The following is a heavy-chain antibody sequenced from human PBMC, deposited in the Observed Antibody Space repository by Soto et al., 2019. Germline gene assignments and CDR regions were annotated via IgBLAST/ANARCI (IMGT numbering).Heavy chain of an antibody. CDR1: GFTFSSYG. Sequence: QVQLVESGGGVVQAGRSLRLSCATSGFTFSSYGIHWVRQAPGKGLEWVAAISHDGSKEYYADSAKGRFTISRDNSKNTLYLQMNSLRDEDTAVYYCAKVVEQWLVRQGMDVWGQGTTVTVSS. D-gene: IGHD6-19*01. CDR2: ISHDGSKE. CDR3: AKVVEQWLVRQGMDV. V-gene: IGHV3-30-3*01. J-gene: IGHJ6*02.